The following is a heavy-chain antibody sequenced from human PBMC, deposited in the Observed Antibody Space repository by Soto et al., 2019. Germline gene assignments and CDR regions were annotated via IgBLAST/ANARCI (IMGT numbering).Heavy chain of an antibody. CDR2: IIPIFGTA. J-gene: IGHJ6*02. CDR1: GGTFSSYA. D-gene: IGHD2-15*01. CDR3: ASPKSGYCSGGSCYSHYYYGMDV. V-gene: IGHV1-69*13. Sequence: SVKVSCKASGGTFSSYAISWVRQAPGQGLEWMGGIIPIFGTANYAQKFQGRVTITADESTSTAYMELSSLRSEDTAVYYCASPKSGYCSGGSCYSHYYYGMDVWGQGTTVTVSS.